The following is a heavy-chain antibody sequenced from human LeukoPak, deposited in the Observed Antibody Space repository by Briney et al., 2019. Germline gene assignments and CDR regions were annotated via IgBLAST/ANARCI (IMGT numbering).Heavy chain of an antibody. J-gene: IGHJ4*02. V-gene: IGHV3-30-3*01. D-gene: IGHD6-13*01. CDR3: AKDNNIAAAGLGYFDY. CDR1: GFTFSSYA. CDR2: ISYDGSNK. Sequence: GGSLRLPCAASGFTFSSYAMHWVRQAPGKGLEWVAVISYDGSNKYYADSVKGRFTISRDNSKNTLYLQMNSLRAEDTAVYYCAKDNNIAAAGLGYFDYWGQGTLVTVSS.